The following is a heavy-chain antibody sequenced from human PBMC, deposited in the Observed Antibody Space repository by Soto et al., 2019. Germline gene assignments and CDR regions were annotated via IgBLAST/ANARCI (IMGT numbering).Heavy chain of an antibody. J-gene: IGHJ4*02. CDR3: ARLNNDSSGYMDY. CDR2: IYPANSDT. V-gene: IGHV5-51*01. Sequence: PAESLKICCKGSGYSFTSYWIGGVRQMPGKGLEWMGIIYPANSDTRYSPPFQGQVPISADKSISTAYLQWSSLKASDNAMYYCARLNNDSSGYMDYWGQGTLVTVSS. D-gene: IGHD3-22*01. CDR1: GYSFTSYW.